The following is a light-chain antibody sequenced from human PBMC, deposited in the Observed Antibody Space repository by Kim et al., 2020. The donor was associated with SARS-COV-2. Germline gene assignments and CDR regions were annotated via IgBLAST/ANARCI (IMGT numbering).Light chain of an antibody. Sequence: SPLSASVGDRVTLTCRASQSVSRGLAWYQQKPGKAPKLLIYDCSNLQSGVPSRFSGSGSGTEFTLTISSLQPDDFAIYYCQHRQTFGQGTKVDIK. J-gene: IGKJ1*01. V-gene: IGKV1-5*01. CDR1: QSVSRG. CDR3: QHRQT. CDR2: DCS.